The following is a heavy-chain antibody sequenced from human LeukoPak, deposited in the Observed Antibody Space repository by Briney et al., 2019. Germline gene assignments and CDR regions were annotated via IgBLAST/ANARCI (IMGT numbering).Heavy chain of an antibody. Sequence: GGSLRLSCAASGFTFSSYWMSWVRQAPGKGLEWVANIKQDGSEKYYVDSVKGRFTISRENAKNSLYLQMNSLRAEDTAVYYCARVFGYYDSSGYYPTYYYYYGMDVWGQGTTVTVSS. CDR2: IKQDGSEK. CDR1: GFTFSSYW. V-gene: IGHV3-7*01. D-gene: IGHD3-22*01. J-gene: IGHJ6*02. CDR3: ARVFGYYDSSGYYPTYYYYYGMDV.